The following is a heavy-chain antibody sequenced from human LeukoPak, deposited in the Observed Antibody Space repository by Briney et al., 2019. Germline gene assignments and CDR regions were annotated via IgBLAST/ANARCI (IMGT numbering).Heavy chain of an antibody. CDR3: ARVQRYCSGGSCYGGGYFDY. Sequence: SETLSLTCTVSGRSISSGDYYWSWIRQPPGKGLEWIGYIYYSGSTYYNPSLKSRVTISVDTSKNQFSLKLSSVTAADTAVYYCARVQRYCSGGSCYGGGYFDYWGQGTLVTVSS. J-gene: IGHJ4*02. V-gene: IGHV4-30-4*01. CDR1: GRSISSGDYY. D-gene: IGHD2-15*01. CDR2: IYYSGST.